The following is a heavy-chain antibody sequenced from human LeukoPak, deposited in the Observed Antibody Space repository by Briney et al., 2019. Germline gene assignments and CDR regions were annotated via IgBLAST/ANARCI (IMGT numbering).Heavy chain of an antibody. CDR1: GFTVSSNY. Sequence: GGSLRLSCAASGFTVSSNYMSWVRQAPGKGLEWVSVIYSGGSTYYADSVKGRFTVSRDNSKNTLYLQINSLRGEDTAVYYCAKGKYSSGGVPDYWGQGTLVTVSS. CDR3: AKGKYSSGGVPDY. J-gene: IGHJ4*02. V-gene: IGHV3-53*01. CDR2: IYSGGST. D-gene: IGHD6-19*01.